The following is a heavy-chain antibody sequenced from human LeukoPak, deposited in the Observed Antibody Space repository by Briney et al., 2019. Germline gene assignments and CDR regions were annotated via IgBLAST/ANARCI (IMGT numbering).Heavy chain of an antibody. CDR3: ARDLVYGSGSSPFDY. CDR1: GYTLTELS. Sequence: ASVKVSCKVSGYTLTELSMHWVRQAPGKGLEWMGGFDPEDGETIYAQKFQGRVTMTRDTSTSTVYMELSSLRSEDTAVYYCARDLVYGSGSSPFDYWGQGTLVTVSS. J-gene: IGHJ4*02. V-gene: IGHV1-24*01. CDR2: FDPEDGET. D-gene: IGHD3-10*01.